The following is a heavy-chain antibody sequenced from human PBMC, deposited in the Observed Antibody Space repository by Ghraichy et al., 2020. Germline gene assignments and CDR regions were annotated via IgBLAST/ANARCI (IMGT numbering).Heavy chain of an antibody. Sequence: SETLSLTCAVYGGSFSGYYWSWIRQPPGKGLEWIGEINHSGSTNYNPSLKSRVTISVDTSKNQFSLKLSSVTAADTAVYYCARGPLLYDFWSGYLFDYWGQGTLVTVSS. CDR3: ARGPLLYDFWSGYLFDY. V-gene: IGHV4-34*01. J-gene: IGHJ4*02. CDR1: GGSFSGYY. CDR2: INHSGST. D-gene: IGHD3-3*01.